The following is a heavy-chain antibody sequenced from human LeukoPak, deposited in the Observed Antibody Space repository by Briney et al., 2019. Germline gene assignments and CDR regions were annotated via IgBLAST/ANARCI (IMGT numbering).Heavy chain of an antibody. Sequence: SQTLSLTCTVSGGSISSGSYYWSWIRQPAGKGLEWIGRIYTSGSTNYNPSLKSRVTISVDTSKNQFSLKLSSVTAADTAVYYCAGSGTVVVAATETYYYYYGMDVWGQGTTVTVSS. D-gene: IGHD2-15*01. CDR3: AGSGTVVVAATETYYYYYGMDV. V-gene: IGHV4-61*02. CDR2: IYTSGST. J-gene: IGHJ6*02. CDR1: GGSISSGSYY.